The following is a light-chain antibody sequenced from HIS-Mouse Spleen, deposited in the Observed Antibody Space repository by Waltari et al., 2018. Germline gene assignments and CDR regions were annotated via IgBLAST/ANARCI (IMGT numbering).Light chain of an antibody. V-gene: IGKV3-11*01. CDR3: QQRSNWPPYT. Sequence: EIVLTQSPATLSLSPGERATLSCRASQSVSSYLAWYQPKPGQAPRPLIYDASNRATGIPARFSGSGSGTDFTLTISSLEPEDFAVYYCQQRSNWPPYTFGQGTKLEIK. CDR1: QSVSSY. CDR2: DAS. J-gene: IGKJ2*01.